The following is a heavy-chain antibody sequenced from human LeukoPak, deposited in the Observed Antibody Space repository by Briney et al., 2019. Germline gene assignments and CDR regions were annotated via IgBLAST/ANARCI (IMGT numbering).Heavy chain of an antibody. CDR1: GFTFSSYR. CDR2: ISSSSSYI. D-gene: IGHD2/OR15-2a*01. Sequence: GGSLRLSCAASGFTFSSYRMASVRQAPGKGLEWVSSISSSSSYIYYADSVKGRFTISRDNAKNSLYLQMNSLRAEDTAVYYCARRRNTDAFDIWGQGTMVTVSS. V-gene: IGHV3-21*01. CDR3: ARRRNTDAFDI. J-gene: IGHJ3*02.